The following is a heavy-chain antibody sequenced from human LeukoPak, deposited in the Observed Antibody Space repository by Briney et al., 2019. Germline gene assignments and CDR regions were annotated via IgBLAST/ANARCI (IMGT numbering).Heavy chain of an antibody. J-gene: IGHJ2*01. V-gene: IGHV3-23*01. CDR2: ISSSGSGGNT. CDR1: GFTFDDYA. D-gene: IGHD1-26*01. Sequence: PGGSLRLSCAASGFTFDDYAMHWARQAPGKGLEWVSGISSSGSGGNTYYADSVKGRFTISRDSSKNTLFLHMNTLRAEDTAIYYCAKDRTVGASYWYFDLWGRGTLVTVSS. CDR3: AKDRTVGASYWYFDL.